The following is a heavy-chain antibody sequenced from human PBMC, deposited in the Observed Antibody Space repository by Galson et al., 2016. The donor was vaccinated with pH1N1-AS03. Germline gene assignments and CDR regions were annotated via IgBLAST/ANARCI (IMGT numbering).Heavy chain of an antibody. Sequence: SLKLSCAVSGITFSSYGMNWVRQAPGKGLEWIASISSGGNGIYYADKLKGRFAVTRDNANNLVYLQMNSLRAEDTAVYYCARAADCGCGRRDFDYWGQGTLVTVSS. CDR2: ISSGGNGI. D-gene: IGHD2-21*01. CDR3: ARAADCGCGRRDFDY. V-gene: IGHV3-21*06. CDR1: GITFSSYG. J-gene: IGHJ4*02.